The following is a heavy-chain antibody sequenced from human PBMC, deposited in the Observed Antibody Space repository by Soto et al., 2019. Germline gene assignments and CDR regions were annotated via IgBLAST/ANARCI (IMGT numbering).Heavy chain of an antibody. CDR3: ARRERYYGSPGWFDH. D-gene: IGHD3-10*01. Sequence: XETLSLACSVAGCSISSFTYCWGWIRQPPGKGLEWIGTVYYNENTYYNPSLKSRVTITVDTAKNQFSLNLRSVTAADTAMYFCARRERYYGSPGWFDHWGPGNLVTVSS. CDR1: GCSISSFTYC. V-gene: IGHV4-39*01. CDR2: VYYNENT. J-gene: IGHJ5*02.